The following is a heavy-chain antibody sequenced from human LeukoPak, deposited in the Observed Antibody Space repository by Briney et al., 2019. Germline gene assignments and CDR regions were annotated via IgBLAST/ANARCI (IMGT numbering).Heavy chain of an antibody. Sequence: ASVKVSCKASGYTFNSYGISWVRQAPGQGLEWMGWISGYNGNTKYAQKLQGRVTMTTDTSTSTAYMELRSLRSDDTAVYYCASEVATITVAAAGGIDYWGQGTLVTVSS. CDR1: GYTFNSYG. V-gene: IGHV1-18*01. CDR3: ASEVATITVAAAGGIDY. J-gene: IGHJ4*02. CDR2: ISGYNGNT. D-gene: IGHD5-12*01.